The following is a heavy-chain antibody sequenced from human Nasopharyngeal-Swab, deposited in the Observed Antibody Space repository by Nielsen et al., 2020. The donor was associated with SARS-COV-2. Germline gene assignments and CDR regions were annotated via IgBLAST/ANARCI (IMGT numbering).Heavy chain of an antibody. D-gene: IGHD2-2*01. CDR1: GYSISSGYY. Sequence: GSLRLSCAVSGYSISSGYYWSWIRQPPGKGLEWIGEINHSGSTNYNPSLKSRVTISVDTSKNQFSLKLSSVTAADTAVYYCARLLGYCSSTSCDYWGQGTLVTVSS. V-gene: IGHV4-34*01. CDR2: INHSGST. CDR3: ARLLGYCSSTSCDY. J-gene: IGHJ4*02.